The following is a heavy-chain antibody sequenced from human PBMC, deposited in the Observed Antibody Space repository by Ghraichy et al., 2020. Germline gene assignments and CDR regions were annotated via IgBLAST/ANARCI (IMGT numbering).Heavy chain of an antibody. CDR3: ATSGGAYDAFDI. D-gene: IGHD3-16*01. V-gene: IGHV4-34*01. CDR2: INHSGST. J-gene: IGHJ3*02. CDR1: GGSFSGYY. Sequence: SETLSLTCAVYGGSFSGYYWSWIRQPPGKGLEWIGEINHSGSTNYNPSLKSRVTISVDTSKNQFSLKLSSVTAADTAVYYCATSGGAYDAFDIWGQGTMVTVSS.